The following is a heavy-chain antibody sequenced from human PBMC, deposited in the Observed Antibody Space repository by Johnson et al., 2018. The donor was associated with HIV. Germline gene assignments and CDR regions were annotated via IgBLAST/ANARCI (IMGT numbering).Heavy chain of an antibody. CDR2: ISSDGSNK. V-gene: IGHV3-30*04. J-gene: IGHJ3*02. Sequence: QVQLVESGGGLVQPGGSLRLSCAASGFTFSSYAIHWVRQAPGKGLEWVAVISSDGSNKYYADSVKGRFTISRDYSKNTLYLQMNSLRTYDTAVYYCARQPDNFWSSDAFDIWGQGTMVTVSS. CDR3: ARQPDNFWSSDAFDI. CDR1: GFTFSSYA. D-gene: IGHD3-3*01.